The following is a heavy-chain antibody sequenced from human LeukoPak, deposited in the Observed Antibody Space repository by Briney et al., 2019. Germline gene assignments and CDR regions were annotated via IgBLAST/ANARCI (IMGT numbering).Heavy chain of an antibody. CDR1: GYTFTSYG. Sequence: PGASVKVSCKASGYTFTSYGISWGRQAPGQWLEWMGWISAYNGNTNYAQNLQGRVTMTTDTSTSTAYMELRSLSSDDTAVYYCARGRSSRWSRYTWFAPWGQGTLVTAS. D-gene: IGHD6-13*01. CDR3: ARGRSSRWSRYTWFAP. V-gene: IGHV1-18*01. J-gene: IGHJ5*02. CDR2: ISAYNGNT.